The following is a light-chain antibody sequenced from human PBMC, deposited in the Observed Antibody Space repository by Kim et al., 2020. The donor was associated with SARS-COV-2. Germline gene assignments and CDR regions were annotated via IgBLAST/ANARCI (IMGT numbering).Light chain of an antibody. CDR2: DVS. CDR1: SSDVGGYNY. J-gene: IGLJ1*01. V-gene: IGLV2-14*03. Sequence: QSITSSCTETSSDVGGYNYVSWYQHRPGKAPKLMIYDVSQRPSGVSDRFSGSKSGNAASLTISGLQAEDEADYYCYSYTGSSTPYVFGTGTKVTVL. CDR3: YSYTGSSTPYV.